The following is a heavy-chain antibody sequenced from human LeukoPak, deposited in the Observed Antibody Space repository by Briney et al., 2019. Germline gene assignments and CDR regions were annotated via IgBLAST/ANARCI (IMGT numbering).Heavy chain of an antibody. J-gene: IGHJ3*01. Sequence: PSVKLFCNASGYTFTSYSITWARQAPGQGFVWMGCNSSYNGNTNYAQKLQGRVTMTTETSTSTAYMELRSLRSDDTAVYYCARVPLSEIVVFDVWGQGTMVTVSS. CDR1: GYTFTSYS. CDR3: ARVPLSEIVVFDV. CDR2: NSSYNGNT. V-gene: IGHV1-18*01. D-gene: IGHD2-15*01.